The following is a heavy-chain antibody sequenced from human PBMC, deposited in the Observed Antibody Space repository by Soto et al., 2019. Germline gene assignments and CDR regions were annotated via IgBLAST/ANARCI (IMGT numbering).Heavy chain of an antibody. J-gene: IGHJ4*01. V-gene: IGHV3-15*01. CDR1: GFSFSDAW. D-gene: IGHD4-17*01. Sequence: GGSLRLSCEASGFSFSDAWMSWIRQAPGEGLEWVGRIKSKTDAGTTDYAAPVKGRFTISRDDSKNTLYLQMNSLKTEDAAVYYCSFQESTTVTTFEYWGHGPLVTVSS. CDR3: SFQESTTVTTFEY. CDR2: IKSKTDAGTT.